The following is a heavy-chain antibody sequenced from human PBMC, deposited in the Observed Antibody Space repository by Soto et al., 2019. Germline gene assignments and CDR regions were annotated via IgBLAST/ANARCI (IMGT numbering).Heavy chain of an antibody. V-gene: IGHV3-9*01. CDR1: GFTFDDYA. J-gene: IGHJ4*02. CDR2: ISWNSGSI. CDR3: AKDGVSYNWNYASYFDY. Sequence: EVPLVESGGGLVQPGRSLRLSCAASGFTFDDYAMHWVRQAPGKGLEWVSGISWNSGSIGYADSVKGRFTISRDNAKNSLYLQMNSLRAEDTALYYCAKDGVSYNWNYASYFDYWGQGTLVTVSS. D-gene: IGHD1-7*01.